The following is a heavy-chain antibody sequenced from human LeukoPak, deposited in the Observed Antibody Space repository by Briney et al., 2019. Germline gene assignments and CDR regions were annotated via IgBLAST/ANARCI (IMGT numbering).Heavy chain of an antibody. J-gene: IGHJ4*02. CDR3: ARHGGYRFDF. Sequence: SGTLSLTCTVSGGSISSSSYYWGWIRQPPGKGLEWIGSIYYSGSTYYNPSLKSRVTISIDKSRNQFSLTLNFVTAADTAFYYCARHGGYRFDFWGQGALVTVSS. D-gene: IGHD1-1*01. CDR1: GGSISSSSYY. V-gene: IGHV4-39*07. CDR2: IYYSGST.